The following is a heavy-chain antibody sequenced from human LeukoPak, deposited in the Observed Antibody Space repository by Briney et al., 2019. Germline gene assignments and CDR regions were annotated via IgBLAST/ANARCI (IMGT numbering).Heavy chain of an antibody. D-gene: IGHD3-22*01. J-gene: IGHJ4*02. CDR2: IYYSGST. CDR3: ARDGEAYDSSGYYD. V-gene: IGHV4-59*11. CDR1: GGSISSHY. Sequence: SETLSLTCTVSGGSISSHYWSWIRQPPGKGLEWIGYIYYSGSTNYNPSLKSRVTTSVDTSKNQFSLKLSSVTAADTAVYYCARDGEAYDSSGYYDWGQGTLVTVSS.